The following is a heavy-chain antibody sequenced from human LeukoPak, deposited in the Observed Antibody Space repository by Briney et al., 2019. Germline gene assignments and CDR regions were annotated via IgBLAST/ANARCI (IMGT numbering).Heavy chain of an antibody. CDR3: ARGGNSNLNWFDP. D-gene: IGHD4-23*01. V-gene: IGHV5-51*01. CDR1: GYSFTTYW. CDR2: IYPSDADT. Sequence: GESLKISCKGSGYSFTTYWIGWVRQMPGKGLEWMGIIYPSDADTKYSPSFQGQVTISADRSISTAYLQWSSLKASDTAMYYCARGGNSNLNWFDPWGQGTLVTVSS. J-gene: IGHJ5*02.